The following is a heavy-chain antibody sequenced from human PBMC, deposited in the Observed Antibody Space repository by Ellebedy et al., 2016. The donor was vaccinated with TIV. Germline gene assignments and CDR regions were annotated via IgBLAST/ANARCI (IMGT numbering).Heavy chain of an antibody. J-gene: IGHJ4*02. CDR3: ARHYDILTGYWDVFDY. D-gene: IGHD3-9*01. CDR1: GGSFSGYY. Sequence: MPSETLSLTCAVYGGSFSGYYWSWIRQPPGKGLEWIGEINHSGSTYYNPSLKSLVTISVDTSKNQFSLKLSSVTAADTAVYYCARHYDILTGYWDVFDYWGQGTLVTVSS. V-gene: IGHV4-34*01. CDR2: INHSGST.